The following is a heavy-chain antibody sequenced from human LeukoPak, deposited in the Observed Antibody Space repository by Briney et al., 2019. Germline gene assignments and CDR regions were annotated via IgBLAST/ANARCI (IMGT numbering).Heavy chain of an antibody. CDR3: AGQDIVVEPLQSAFPAY. CDR1: GGSVSSSSYY. D-gene: IGHD2-2*01. V-gene: IGHV4-39*07. J-gene: IGHJ4*02. Sequence: SETLSLTCTVSGGSVSSSSYYWAWIRQPPGKGLDWIGTISHYGRTYYSSSLNGRVSISLDTSKNQLSLRLTSVTAADTAVYYCAGQDIVVEPLQSAFPAYWGQGALVTVSS. CDR2: ISHYGRT.